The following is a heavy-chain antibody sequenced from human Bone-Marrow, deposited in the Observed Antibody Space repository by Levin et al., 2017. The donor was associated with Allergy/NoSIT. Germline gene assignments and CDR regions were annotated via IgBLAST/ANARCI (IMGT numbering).Heavy chain of an antibody. D-gene: IGHD6-13*01. CDR3: AKNGRWYGAGYVDH. V-gene: IGHV3-66*02. Sequence: GESLKISCAASGFIVSGNYMSWVRQAPGKGLEWVSVIYSDGRTYYADSVQGRFTISRDNFKNALFLQMNSLRAEDTAVYYCAKNGRWYGAGYVDHWGQGTMVTVSS. CDR2: IYSDGRT. CDR1: GFIVSGNY. J-gene: IGHJ4*02.